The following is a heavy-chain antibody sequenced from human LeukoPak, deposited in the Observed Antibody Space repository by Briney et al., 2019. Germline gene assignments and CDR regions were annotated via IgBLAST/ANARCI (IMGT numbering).Heavy chain of an antibody. CDR2: IRYDGSNK. J-gene: IGHJ4*02. D-gene: IGHD2-21*02. CDR1: GFTFSSYG. CDR3: AKASFRSGVTAPFGY. Sequence: PGGSLRLSCAASGFTFSSYGMHWVRQAPGKGLEWVAFIRYDGSNKYYADSVKGRFTISRDNSKNTLYLQMNGLRAEDTAVYYCAKASFRSGVTAPFGYWGQGTLVTVSS. V-gene: IGHV3-30*02.